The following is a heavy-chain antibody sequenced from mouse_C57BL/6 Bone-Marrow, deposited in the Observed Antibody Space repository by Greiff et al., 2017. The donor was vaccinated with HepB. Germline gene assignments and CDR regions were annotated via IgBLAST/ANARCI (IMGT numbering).Heavy chain of an antibody. CDR3: ARGGPLWCYAMDY. CDR1: GYTFTSYW. CDR2: IYPGSGST. Sequence: QVQLQQPGAELVKPGASVKMSCKASGYTFTSYWITWVKQRPGQGLEWIGDIYPGSGSTNYNEKFKSKATLTVDTSSSTAYMQLSSLTSEDSAVYYCARGGPLWCYAMDYWGQGTSVTVSS. D-gene: IGHD1-1*02. J-gene: IGHJ4*01. V-gene: IGHV1-55*01.